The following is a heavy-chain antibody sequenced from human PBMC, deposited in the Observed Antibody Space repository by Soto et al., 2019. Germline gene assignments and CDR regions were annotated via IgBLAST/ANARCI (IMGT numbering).Heavy chain of an antibody. J-gene: IGHJ4*02. CDR3: AWFRVGHCSSTSCYMYYFDY. CDR2: ISAYNGNT. D-gene: IGHD2-2*02. V-gene: IGHV1-18*01. CDR1: AYTFTNYG. Sequence: QVQLVQSGAEVKKPGASVKVSCKASAYTFTNYGISWVRQAPGQGLEWMGWISAYNGNTNYAQKHQGRVTMTTDTSTSTAYMELRSLRSDDTAVYYCAWFRVGHCSSTSCYMYYFDYWGQGTLVTVSS.